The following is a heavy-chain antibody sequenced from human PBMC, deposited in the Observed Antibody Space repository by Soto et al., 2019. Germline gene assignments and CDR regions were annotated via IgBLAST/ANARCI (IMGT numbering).Heavy chain of an antibody. Sequence: ASVKVSCKASGYTFTSYGISWVRQAPGQGLEWMGWISAYNGNTNYAQKLQGRVTMTTDTSTSTAYMELRSLRSDDTAVYYCARDWGDYGVNDAFDIWGQGTMVTVSS. CDR1: GYTFTSYG. D-gene: IGHD4-17*01. V-gene: IGHV1-18*04. J-gene: IGHJ3*02. CDR3: ARDWGDYGVNDAFDI. CDR2: ISAYNGNT.